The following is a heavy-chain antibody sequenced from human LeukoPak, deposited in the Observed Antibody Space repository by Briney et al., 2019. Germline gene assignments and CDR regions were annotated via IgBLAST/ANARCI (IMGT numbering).Heavy chain of an antibody. Sequence: SETLSLTRTVSGRSISSSSYYWGWIRQPPGKGLEWIGSIYYSGSTYYNPSLKSRVTISVDTSKNQFSLKLSSVTAADTAVYYCARLGYYYDSRIYWGQGTLVTVSS. CDR1: GRSISSSSYY. D-gene: IGHD3-22*01. J-gene: IGHJ4*02. V-gene: IGHV4-39*01. CDR2: IYYSGST. CDR3: ARLGYYYDSRIY.